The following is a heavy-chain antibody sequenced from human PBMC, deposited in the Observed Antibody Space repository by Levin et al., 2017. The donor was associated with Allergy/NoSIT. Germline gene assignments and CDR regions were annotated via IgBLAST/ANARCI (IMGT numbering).Heavy chain of an antibody. Sequence: SQTLLLTCTVSGGSISSSSYYWGWIRQPPGKGLEWIGSIYYSGSTYYNPSLKSRVTISVDTSKNQFSLKLSSVTAADTAVYYCARHSSTPRYCSGGSCYTTSFDYWGQGTLVTVSS. J-gene: IGHJ4*02. CDR2: IYYSGST. CDR1: GGSISSSSYY. V-gene: IGHV4-39*01. CDR3: ARHSSTPRYCSGGSCYTTSFDY. D-gene: IGHD2-15*01.